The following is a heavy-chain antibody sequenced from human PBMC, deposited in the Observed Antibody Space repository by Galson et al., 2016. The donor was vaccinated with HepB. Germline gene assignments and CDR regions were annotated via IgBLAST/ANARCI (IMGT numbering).Heavy chain of an antibody. J-gene: IGHJ4*02. Sequence: SLRLSCAASGFIFSSYPMHWVRQAPGKGLEWVSSISHDGRNIYYPDSLRGRFTVSSDKSKNTPFQQTNSLTTADTAVYYCAREGLEWLNFWGQGSLVNVSS. CDR2: ISHDGRNI. CDR1: GFIFSSYP. CDR3: AREGLEWLNF. V-gene: IGHV3-30*03. D-gene: IGHD3-3*01.